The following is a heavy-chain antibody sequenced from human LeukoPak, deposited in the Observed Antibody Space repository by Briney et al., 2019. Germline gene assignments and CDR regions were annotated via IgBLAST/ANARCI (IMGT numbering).Heavy chain of an antibody. CDR3: ARLKGYNDY. CDR1: GGSINNYY. Sequence: SETLSLTCTVSGGSINNYYWSWIRQPPGKGLEWIGYIYYSGSTNYNPSLKSRVTISVDTSKNQFSLKLSSVTAADTAVYYCARLKGYNDYWGQGTLVTVSS. CDR2: IYYSGST. D-gene: IGHD1-20*01. J-gene: IGHJ4*02. V-gene: IGHV4-59*08.